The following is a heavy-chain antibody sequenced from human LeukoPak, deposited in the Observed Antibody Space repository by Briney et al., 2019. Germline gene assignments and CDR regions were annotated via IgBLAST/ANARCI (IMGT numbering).Heavy chain of an antibody. CDR1: GYTFTSYY. V-gene: IGHV1-69*05. CDR3: ARDAEFHIWSGSLGPFDP. D-gene: IGHD3-3*01. Sequence: SVKVSCKASGYTFTSYYMHWVRQAPGQGLEWMGGIIPIFGTANYAQKFQGRVTITTDESTSTAYMELSSLRSEDTAVYYCARDAEFHIWSGSLGPFDPWGQGTLVTVSS. J-gene: IGHJ5*02. CDR2: IIPIFGTA.